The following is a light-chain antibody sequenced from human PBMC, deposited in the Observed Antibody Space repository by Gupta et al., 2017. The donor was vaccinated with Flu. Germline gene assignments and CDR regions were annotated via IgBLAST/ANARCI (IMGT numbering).Light chain of an antibody. CDR3: QQFDRDALIFA. CDR1: QGSNNF. Sequence: FLSASVGDRINITCRARQGSNNFLAWYNQKAVKAPKLLIHGASTLQRGGKSRCSGSRDGTECNLTVNSCQPEDYGTYYSQQFDRDALIFAFGPGTNVEIK. V-gene: IGKV1-9*01. J-gene: IGKJ3*01. CDR2: GAS.